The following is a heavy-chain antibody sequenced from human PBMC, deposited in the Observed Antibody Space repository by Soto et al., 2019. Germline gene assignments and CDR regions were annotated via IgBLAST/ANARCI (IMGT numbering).Heavy chain of an antibody. CDR1: GESISSSNW. CDR2: IYHSGST. V-gene: IGHV4-4*02. CDR3: ARGADGGNSGKGVYYFDY. D-gene: IGHD2-21*02. J-gene: IGHJ4*02. Sequence: SETLSLTCAVSGESISSSNWWSWVRQPPGKGLEWIGEIYHSGSTNYNPSLKSRVTISVDKSKNQFSLKLSSVTAADTAVYYCARGADGGNSGKGVYYFDYWGQGTLVTVSS.